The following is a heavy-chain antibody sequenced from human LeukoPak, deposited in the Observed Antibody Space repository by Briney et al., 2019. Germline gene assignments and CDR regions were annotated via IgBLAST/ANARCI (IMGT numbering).Heavy chain of an antibody. J-gene: IGHJ4*02. V-gene: IGHV1-69*13. CDR1: GGTFSSYA. Sequence: SVKVSCKASGGTFSSYAISWVRQAPGQGLEWMGGIIPTFGTTNYAQKLQGRVTITADESTSTAYMELSSLRSEDTAVYYCASRTYTYDSSGYYRRNYYFDYWGQGTLVTVSP. CDR3: ASRTYTYDSSGYYRRNYYFDY. CDR2: IIPTFGTT. D-gene: IGHD3-22*01.